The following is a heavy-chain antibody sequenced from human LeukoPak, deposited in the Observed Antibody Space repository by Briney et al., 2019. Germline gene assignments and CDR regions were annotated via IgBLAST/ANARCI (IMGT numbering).Heavy chain of an antibody. J-gene: IGHJ4*02. Sequence: SETLSLNCTVSGGSISSNYWSWVRQPPGKGLEWIGYIYSGGSTNYNPSLRSRVTMSMDTSKNQFSLKMSSLSAADTAVYYCARRRGAGSKELDYWGQGTLVTVSA. V-gene: IGHV4-4*09. D-gene: IGHD3-10*01. CDR2: IYSGGST. CDR1: GGSISSNY. CDR3: ARRRGAGSKELDY.